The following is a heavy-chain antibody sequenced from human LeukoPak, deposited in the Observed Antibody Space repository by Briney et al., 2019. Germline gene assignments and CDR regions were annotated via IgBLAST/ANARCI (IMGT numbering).Heavy chain of an antibody. V-gene: IGHV4-39*01. Sequence: SETLPLTCTVSGGSISSSSYYWGWIRQPPGQGLEWIGSIYYSGSTYYNPSLKSRVTISVDTSKNQFSLKLSSVTAADTAVYYCARQLGYCSSTSCYADKVDYWGQGTLVTVSS. CDR1: GGSISSSSYY. D-gene: IGHD2-2*01. CDR2: IYYSGST. J-gene: IGHJ4*02. CDR3: ARQLGYCSSTSCYADKVDY.